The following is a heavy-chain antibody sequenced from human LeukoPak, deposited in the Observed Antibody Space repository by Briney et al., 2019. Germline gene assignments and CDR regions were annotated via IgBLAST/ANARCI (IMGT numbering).Heavy chain of an antibody. Sequence: SETLSLTCAVYGGSFSGYYWSWIRQPPGKGLEWIGEINHSGSTNYNPSLKSRVTISVDTSKNQFSLKLSSVTAADTAVYYCARGSIVVVPAAKRHNWFDPWGQGILVTVST. CDR3: ARGSIVVVPAAKRHNWFDP. D-gene: IGHD2-2*01. J-gene: IGHJ5*02. CDR1: GGSFSGYY. CDR2: INHSGST. V-gene: IGHV4-34*01.